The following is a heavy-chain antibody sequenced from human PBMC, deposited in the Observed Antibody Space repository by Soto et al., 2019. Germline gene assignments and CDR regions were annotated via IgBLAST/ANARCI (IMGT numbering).Heavy chain of an antibody. J-gene: IGHJ3*02. D-gene: IGHD3-22*01. CDR1: GFTFSDYG. CDR3: AKSNLKEAYYTDSSRAFDI. Sequence: GGSLRLSCAASGFTFSDYGMAWVRQATGKWPEWVSLFSGSGGSTYYADSVKGRFAISRDNSRNSLYLQMSSLTAEDTAIYYCAKSNLKEAYYTDSSRAFDIWGQGTLVPVSS. V-gene: IGHV3-23*01. CDR2: FSGSGGST.